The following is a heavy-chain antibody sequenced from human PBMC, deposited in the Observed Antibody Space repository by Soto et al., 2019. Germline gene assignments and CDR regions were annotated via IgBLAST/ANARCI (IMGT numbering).Heavy chain of an antibody. CDR2: TRNKATGYTT. J-gene: IGHJ4*01. D-gene: IGHD3-22*01. V-gene: IGHV3-72*01. CDR1: GFSLSDHY. Sequence: EVQLAESGGGLVQPGGSLRLSCAASGFSLSDHYMDWARQAPGKGLEWVGRTRNKATGYTTEYAASVKGRFTISRDDSENPLYMQKNSLKIEHTAVYYCVRGGGSGHYYLQDWGHGTLVTVSP. CDR3: VRGGGSGHYYLQD.